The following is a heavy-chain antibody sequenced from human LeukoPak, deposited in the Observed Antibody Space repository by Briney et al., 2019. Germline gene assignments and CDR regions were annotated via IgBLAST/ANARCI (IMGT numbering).Heavy chain of an antibody. CDR3: ARVGSGGVFAAFDI. V-gene: IGHV4-31*03. D-gene: IGHD2-15*01. CDR1: SGSISRGVYY. J-gene: IGHJ3*02. CDR2: IYYSGST. Sequence: SQTLSLTCPVSSGSISRGVYYWSWIRQHPGKGLEWIGYIYYSGSTNYNPSLKGRVTISVDTSKNQFSLKLSSVTAADTAVYYCARVGSGGVFAAFDIWGQGTMVTVSS.